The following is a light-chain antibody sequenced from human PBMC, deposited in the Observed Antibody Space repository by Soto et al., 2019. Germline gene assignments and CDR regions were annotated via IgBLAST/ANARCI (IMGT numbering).Light chain of an antibody. CDR2: AAS. Sequence: DIVMTQSAATLSVAPGERATLSCGASQSVSSYYLACYQQKPGQAPRLLIYAASSRATGIPDRFSGSGSGTDFTLTISRLEPEDFAVDYCQQYGSSHTFGPGTRLEIK. J-gene: IGKJ5*01. CDR3: QQYGSSHT. V-gene: IGKV3D-20*01. CDR1: QSVSSYY.